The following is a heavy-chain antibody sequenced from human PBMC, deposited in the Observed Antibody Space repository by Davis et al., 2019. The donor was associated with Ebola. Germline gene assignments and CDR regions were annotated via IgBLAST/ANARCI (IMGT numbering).Heavy chain of an antibody. J-gene: IGHJ6*02. D-gene: IGHD3-9*01. CDR1: GFTFSSYA. V-gene: IGHV3-23*01. CDR3: AKDMASGDFDWLLYYGMDV. Sequence: GGSLRLSCAASGFTFSSYAMSWVRQAPGKGLEWVSGISGSGGSTYYADSVKGRFTISRDNSKNSLYLQMNSLRTEDTALYYCAKDMASGDFDWLLYYGMDVWGQGTTVTVSS. CDR2: ISGSGGST.